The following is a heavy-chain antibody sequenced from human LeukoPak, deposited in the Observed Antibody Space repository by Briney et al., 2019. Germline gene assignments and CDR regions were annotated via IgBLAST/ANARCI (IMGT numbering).Heavy chain of an antibody. Sequence: SETLSLTCAVYGGSFSGYYWSWIRQPPGKGLEWIGEINHSGSTNHNPSLKSRVTISVDTSKNQFSLKLSSVTAADTAVYYCARGPFKYYYGSGSYRYFQHWGQGTLVTVSS. CDR3: ARGPFKYYYGSGSYRYFQH. J-gene: IGHJ1*01. CDR2: INHSGST. V-gene: IGHV4-34*01. D-gene: IGHD3-10*01. CDR1: GGSFSGYY.